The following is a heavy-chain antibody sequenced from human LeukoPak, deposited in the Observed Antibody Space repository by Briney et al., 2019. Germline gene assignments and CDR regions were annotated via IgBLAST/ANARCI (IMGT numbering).Heavy chain of an antibody. Sequence: EASVKVSCKASGYSFTSYCMHWVRQAPGQGLEWMGMITPSDGGTTYAQKFQGRVTMTRDTSTSTVHMELSSLRSEDTAIYFCARDPTVITSSRITIFGVVKSPHNWFDPWGQGTLVTVSS. D-gene: IGHD3-3*01. CDR2: ITPSDGGT. V-gene: IGHV1-46*01. CDR1: GYSFTSYC. CDR3: ARDPTVITSSRITIFGVVKSPHNWFDP. J-gene: IGHJ5*02.